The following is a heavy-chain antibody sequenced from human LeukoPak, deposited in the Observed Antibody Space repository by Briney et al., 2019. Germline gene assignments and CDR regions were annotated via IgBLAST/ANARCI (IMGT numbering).Heavy chain of an antibody. V-gene: IGHV4-39*01. J-gene: IGHJ3*02. Sequence: SETLSLTCTVSGGSFSSSSYYWGWIRQPPGKGLEWIGSIYYSGSTYYNPSLKSRVTISVDTSKNQFSLKLSSVTAADTAVYYCARLMVEMATTHDAFDIWGQGTMVTVSS. CDR2: IYYSGST. CDR1: GGSFSSSSYY. D-gene: IGHD5-24*01. CDR3: ARLMVEMATTHDAFDI.